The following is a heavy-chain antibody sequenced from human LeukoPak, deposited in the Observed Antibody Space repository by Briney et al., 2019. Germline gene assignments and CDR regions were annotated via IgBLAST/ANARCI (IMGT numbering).Heavy chain of an antibody. Sequence: GGSLRLSCAASGFTFSSYGMHWVRQAPGKGLEWVAFIRYDGSNKYYADSVKGRFTISRDNSKNTLYLQMNSLRAEDTAVYYCAKATQPRYSGYDLWGQGTLVTVSS. V-gene: IGHV3-30*02. CDR1: GFTFSSYG. CDR3: AKATQPRYSGYDL. CDR2: IRYDGSNK. D-gene: IGHD5-12*01. J-gene: IGHJ4*02.